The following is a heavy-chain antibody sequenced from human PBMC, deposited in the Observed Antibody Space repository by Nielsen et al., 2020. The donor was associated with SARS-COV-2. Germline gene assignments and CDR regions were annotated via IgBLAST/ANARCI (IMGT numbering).Heavy chain of an antibody. CDR2: INHSGST. Sequence: SETLSLTCAVYGGSFSGYYWSWIRQPPGKGLEWVGDINHSGSTSYNPSLKSRLTISVDTSKNQISLKLSSLTAADTAIYYCASGYCRGGTCFSLGWFDPWGQGTLVTVSS. V-gene: IGHV4-34*01. D-gene: IGHD2-15*01. CDR3: ASGYCRGGTCFSLGWFDP. J-gene: IGHJ5*02. CDR1: GGSFSGYY.